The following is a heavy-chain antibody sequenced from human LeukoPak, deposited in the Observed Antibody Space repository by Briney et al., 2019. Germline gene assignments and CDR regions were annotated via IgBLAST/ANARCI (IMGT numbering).Heavy chain of an antibody. D-gene: IGHD6-19*01. Sequence: GASVKVSCKASGYTFTSYYMHWVRQAPGKGLEWMGGFDPEDGETIYAQKFQGRVTMTEDTSTDTAYMELSSLRSEDTAVYYCATTAVALRAFDPWGQGTLVTVSS. J-gene: IGHJ5*02. CDR1: GYTFTSYY. V-gene: IGHV1-24*01. CDR3: ATTAVALRAFDP. CDR2: FDPEDGET.